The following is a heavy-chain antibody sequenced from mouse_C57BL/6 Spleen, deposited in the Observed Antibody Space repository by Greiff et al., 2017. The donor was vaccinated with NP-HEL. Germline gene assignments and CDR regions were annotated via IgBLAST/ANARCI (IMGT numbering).Heavy chain of an antibody. Sequence: QVHVKQSGAELVRPGTSVKVSCKASGYAFTNYLIEWVKQRPGQGLEWIGVINPGSGGTKYNEKFKGKATLTADKSSSTAYMQLSSLTSEDSAVYFCARRHPSPLYFDYWGQGTTLTVSS. V-gene: IGHV1-54*01. J-gene: IGHJ2*01. D-gene: IGHD6-1*01. CDR3: ARRHPSPLYFDY. CDR1: GYAFTNYL. CDR2: INPGSGGT.